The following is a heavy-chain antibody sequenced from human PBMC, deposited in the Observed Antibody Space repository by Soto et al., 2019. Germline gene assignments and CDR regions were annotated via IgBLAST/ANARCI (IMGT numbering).Heavy chain of an antibody. Sequence: SVKVSCKASGGTFSSYAISWVRQAPGQGLEWMGGIIPIFGTADYAQKFQGRVTITADKSTSTAYMELSSLRSEDTAVYYCARAPDTYDSSGYFDYWGQGTLVTVSS. D-gene: IGHD3-22*01. J-gene: IGHJ4*02. V-gene: IGHV1-69*06. CDR3: ARAPDTYDSSGYFDY. CDR2: IIPIFGTA. CDR1: GGTFSSYA.